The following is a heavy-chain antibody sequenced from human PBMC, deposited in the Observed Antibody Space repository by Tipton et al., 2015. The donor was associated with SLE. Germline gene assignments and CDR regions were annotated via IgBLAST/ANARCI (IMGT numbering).Heavy chain of an antibody. Sequence: TLSLTCAVSGGSISSSNWWSWVRQPPGKGLEWIGEIYHSGSTNYNPSLKSRVTISVDKSKNKFSLKLSSVTAADTAVYYCARLRDGDYDFWSGYYRRWFDPWGQGTLVTVSS. D-gene: IGHD3-3*01. CDR1: GGSISSSNW. CDR2: IYHSGST. CDR3: ARLRDGDYDFWSGYYRRWFDP. V-gene: IGHV4-4*02. J-gene: IGHJ5*02.